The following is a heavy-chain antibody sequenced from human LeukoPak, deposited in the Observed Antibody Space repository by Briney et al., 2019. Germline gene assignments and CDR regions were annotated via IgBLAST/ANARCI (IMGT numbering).Heavy chain of an antibody. D-gene: IGHD3-22*01. J-gene: IGHJ6*02. Sequence: GSLRLSCAASGFTFSSYAMSWVRQAPGKGLEWVSGISGSGDSTYYADCVKGRFTISRDNSKNTLYLQMNSLRAEDTAVYYCAKSRPYDSSGYPNYGLDVWGQGTTVTVSS. CDR3: AKSRPYDSSGYPNYGLDV. V-gene: IGHV3-23*01. CDR1: GFTFSSYA. CDR2: ISGSGDST.